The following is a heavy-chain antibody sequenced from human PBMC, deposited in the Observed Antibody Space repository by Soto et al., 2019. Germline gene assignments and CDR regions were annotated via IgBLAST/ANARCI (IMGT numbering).Heavy chain of an antibody. Sequence: SETLSLTCTVSGGSIRNYYWTWIRQPPGKGLEWIGYIYDNGGSNYNPSLKSRVTMSVDTSKNQYSLKLSSVTAADTAVYYCARTPNNYYGMDVWGQGTTVTVSS. V-gene: IGHV4-59*12. D-gene: IGHD7-27*01. CDR2: IYDNGGS. CDR3: ARTPNNYYGMDV. CDR1: GGSIRNYY. J-gene: IGHJ6*02.